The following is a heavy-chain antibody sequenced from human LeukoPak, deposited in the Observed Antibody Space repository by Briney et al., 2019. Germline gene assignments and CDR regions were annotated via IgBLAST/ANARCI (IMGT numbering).Heavy chain of an antibody. CDR3: ASHFWNYYRIDY. CDR1: GFSSSTYT. V-gene: IGHV3-21*01. CDR2: ISGSGSYI. Sequence: GGSLRLSCAASGFSSSTYTMNWVRQAPGKGLEWVSSISGSGSYIYYADSVKGRFTISRDNARNSLFLQMNSLRAEDTAIYYCASHFWNYYRIDYWGQGILVTVSS. D-gene: IGHD3-3*02. J-gene: IGHJ4*02.